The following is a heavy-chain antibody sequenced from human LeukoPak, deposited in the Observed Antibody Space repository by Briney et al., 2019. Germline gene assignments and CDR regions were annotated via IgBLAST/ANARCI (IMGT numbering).Heavy chain of an antibody. J-gene: IGHJ4*02. CDR1: GGTFSSYA. CDR2: IIPIFGTA. Sequence: SVKVSCKASGGTFSSYAISWVRQAPGQGLEWMGGIIPIFGTANYAQKFQGRVTITADESTSTAYMQLSSPRSEDTAVYYCARDQMRDGVVIISDYWGQGTLVTVSS. CDR3: ARDQMRDGVVIISDY. D-gene: IGHD3-3*01. V-gene: IGHV1-69*13.